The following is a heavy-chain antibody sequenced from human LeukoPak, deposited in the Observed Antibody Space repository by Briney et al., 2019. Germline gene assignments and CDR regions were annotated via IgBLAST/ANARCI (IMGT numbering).Heavy chain of an antibody. CDR3: AKERSPVTDPYFDY. CDR1: GFTFSNYG. J-gene: IGHJ4*02. CDR2: ISGSGGST. V-gene: IGHV3-23*01. Sequence: GGSLRLSCVGSGFTFSNYGMSWVRQAPGKGLKWVSAISGSGGSTYYADSVRGRFTISRDNSKNTLYLQMNSLRAEDTAVYYCAKERSPVTDPYFDYWGQGTLVTVSS. D-gene: IGHD4-11*01.